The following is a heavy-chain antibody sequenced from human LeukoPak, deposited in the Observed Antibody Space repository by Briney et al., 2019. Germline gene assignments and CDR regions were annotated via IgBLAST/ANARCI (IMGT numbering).Heavy chain of an antibody. CDR2: IYITGNT. CDR3: ARGGTLFTFFDS. J-gene: IGHJ4*03. CDR1: GGSISSDDYY. V-gene: IGHV4-61*02. Sequence: SETLSLTCTESGGSISSDDYYWNWIRQPAGRGLEWIGRIYITGNTMYNPSLESRVRMSIDTSKNQVSLTVKSVTAADTAVYYCARGGTLFTFFDSWGHGILVTVSS.